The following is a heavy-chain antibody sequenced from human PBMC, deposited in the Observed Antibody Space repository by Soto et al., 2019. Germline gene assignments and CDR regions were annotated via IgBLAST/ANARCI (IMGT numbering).Heavy chain of an antibody. J-gene: IGHJ6*04. CDR2: IWYVGSNK. D-gene: IGHD6-19*01. Sequence: QVQLVESGGGVVQPGRSLRLSCAASRFTFSNYGMHWVRQAPGKGLEWVAVIWYVGSNKYYADSVKGRFTISRDNSKNALYLQMNSLRAEDTAVYYCARDDIPGRAVAIYGMYVWGKGPTVTVSS. CDR3: ARDDIPGRAVAIYGMYV. V-gene: IGHV3-33*01. CDR1: RFTFSNYG.